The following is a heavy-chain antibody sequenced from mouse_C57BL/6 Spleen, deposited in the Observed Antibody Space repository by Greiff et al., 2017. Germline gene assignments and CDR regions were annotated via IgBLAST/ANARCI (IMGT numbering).Heavy chain of an antibody. J-gene: IGHJ2*01. CDR3: ARSHSYYGSPPYFDY. D-gene: IGHD1-1*01. CDR2: IDPANGNT. V-gene: IGHV14-3*01. CDR1: GFNIKNTY. Sequence: VQLQQSVAELVRPGASVKLSCTASGFNIKNTYMHWVKQRPEQGLAWIGRIDPANGNTKYAPKFQGKATITADTSSNTAYLQLSSLTSEDTAIYYCARSHSYYGSPPYFDYWGQGTTLTVSS.